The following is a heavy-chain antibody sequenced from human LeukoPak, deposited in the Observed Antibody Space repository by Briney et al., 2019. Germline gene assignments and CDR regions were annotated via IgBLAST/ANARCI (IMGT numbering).Heavy chain of an antibody. D-gene: IGHD6-13*01. V-gene: IGHV3-7*01. CDR3: AKGPYSSSWFASHFDY. Sequence: GGSLRLSCAASGFTFSSYWMSWVRQAPGKGLEWVANIKQDGSEKYYVDSVKGRFTISRDNAKNSLYLQMNSLRAEDTAVYYCAKGPYSSSWFASHFDYWGQGTLVTVSS. CDR2: IKQDGSEK. CDR1: GFTFSSYW. J-gene: IGHJ4*02.